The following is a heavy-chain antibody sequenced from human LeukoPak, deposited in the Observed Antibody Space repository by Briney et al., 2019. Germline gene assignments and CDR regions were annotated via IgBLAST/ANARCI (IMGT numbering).Heavy chain of an antibody. CDR1: GSSFSNAW. Sequence: PGGSLRLSSAASGSSFSNAWMNWVRQAPGKGLEWVGRIKSKTEGGTTDYAAPVKGRFTIARDDSKKMLYLQMNSLKTEDTAVYYCATGGRLFDYWGQGNLVTVSS. CDR3: ATGGRLFDY. V-gene: IGHV3-15*07. J-gene: IGHJ4*02. CDR2: IKSKTEGGTT.